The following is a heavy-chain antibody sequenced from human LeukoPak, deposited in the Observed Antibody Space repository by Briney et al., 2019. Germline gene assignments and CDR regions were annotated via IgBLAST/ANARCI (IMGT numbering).Heavy chain of an antibody. V-gene: IGHV4-34*01. Sequence: SETLSLTCSVYGGSFSGYYWSWIRQTPGKGLEWIGEINHSGSANYRPSLKSRVTVSLDTSKKQFSLKLTSVTAADTAVYYCARTADQLTPLGYWGQGTLVTVSS. CDR1: GGSFSGYY. J-gene: IGHJ4*02. D-gene: IGHD2-2*01. CDR3: ARTADQLTPLGY. CDR2: INHSGSA.